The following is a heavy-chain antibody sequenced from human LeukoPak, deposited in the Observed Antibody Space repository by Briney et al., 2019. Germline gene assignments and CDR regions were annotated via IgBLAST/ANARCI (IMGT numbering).Heavy chain of an antibody. V-gene: IGHV1-8*01. J-gene: IGHJ4*02. Sequence: ASVKVSCKTSGYPFTTWEINWVRQAAGQGLEWMGWVHPNSGNTAYAQKFQGRVTMTRDTSTDTAYMELSSLRSEDTAVYYCATAHIAAAGWYDYWGQGTLVTVSS. D-gene: IGHD6-13*01. CDR1: GYPFTTWE. CDR2: VHPNSGNT. CDR3: ATAHIAAAGWYDY.